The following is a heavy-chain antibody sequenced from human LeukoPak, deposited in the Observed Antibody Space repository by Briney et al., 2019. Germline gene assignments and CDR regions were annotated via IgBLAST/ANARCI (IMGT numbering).Heavy chain of an antibody. J-gene: IGHJ4*02. Sequence: ASVKVSCKASGFTFRNYGMHWVRQAPGQRLEWMGWINPTNEKTKYSEKFQGRVTISRDTGASTVYMELRSLRSDDTAVYYCARTNLDCKNGVCYDYWGQGTLVTVSS. CDR3: ARTNLDCKNGVCYDY. D-gene: IGHD2-8*01. V-gene: IGHV1-3*01. CDR2: INPTNEKT. CDR1: GFTFRNYG.